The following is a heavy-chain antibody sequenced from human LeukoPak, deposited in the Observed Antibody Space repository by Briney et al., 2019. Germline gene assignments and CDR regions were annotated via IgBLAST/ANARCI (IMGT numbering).Heavy chain of an antibody. J-gene: IGHJ4*02. Sequence: GGSLRPSCAASGFTFSDYYMSWIRQAPGKGLEWVSYISSSGSTIYYADSVKGRFTISRDNAKNSLYLQMNSLRAEDTAVYYCARAKGSGSCYEDYWGQGTLVTVSS. CDR2: ISSSGSTI. CDR3: ARAKGSGSCYEDY. V-gene: IGHV3-11*01. D-gene: IGHD2-15*01. CDR1: GFTFSDYY.